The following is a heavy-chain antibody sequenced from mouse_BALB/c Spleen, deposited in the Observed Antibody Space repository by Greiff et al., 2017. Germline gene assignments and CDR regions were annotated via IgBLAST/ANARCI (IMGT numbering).Heavy chain of an antibody. CDR2: INPSNGGT. Sequence: VQGVESGAELVKPGASVKLSCKASGYTFTSYYMYWVKQRPGQGLEWIGEINPSNGGTNFNEKFKSKATLTVDKSSSTAYMQLSSLTSEDSAVYYCTRWGDYGAWFAYWGQGTLVTVSA. CDR3: TRWGDYGAWFAY. D-gene: IGHD2-4*01. CDR1: GYTFTSYY. J-gene: IGHJ3*01. V-gene: IGHV1S81*02.